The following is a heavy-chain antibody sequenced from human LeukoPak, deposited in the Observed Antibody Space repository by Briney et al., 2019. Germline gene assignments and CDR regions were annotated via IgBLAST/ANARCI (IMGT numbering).Heavy chain of an antibody. J-gene: IGHJ6*02. D-gene: IGHD3-16*01. CDR1: GGSISSYY. Sequence: SETLSLTCTVSGGSISSYYWSWIRQPPGKGLEWIGEINHSGSTNYNPSLKSRVTISVDTSKNQFSLKLSSVTAADTAVYYCARAPPTGYTEVRGSDYGMDVWGQGTTVTVSS. CDR3: ARAPPTGYTEVRGSDYGMDV. CDR2: INHSGST. V-gene: IGHV4-34*01.